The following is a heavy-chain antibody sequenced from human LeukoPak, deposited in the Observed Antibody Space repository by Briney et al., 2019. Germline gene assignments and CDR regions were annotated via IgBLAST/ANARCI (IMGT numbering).Heavy chain of an antibody. V-gene: IGHV4-38-2*02. D-gene: IGHD6-13*01. CDR1: GYSISSGYY. Sequence: SETLSLTCTVSGYSISSGYYWGWIRQPPGKGLEWIGSIYHSGSTYYNPSLKSRVTISVDTSKNQFSLKLSSVTAADTAVYYCASGGSSWRTYYYYYYMDVWGKGTTVTVSS. J-gene: IGHJ6*03. CDR3: ASGGSSWRTYYYYYYMDV. CDR2: IYHSGST.